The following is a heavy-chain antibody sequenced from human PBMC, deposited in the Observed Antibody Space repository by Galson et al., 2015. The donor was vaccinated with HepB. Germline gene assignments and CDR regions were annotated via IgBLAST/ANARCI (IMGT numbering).Heavy chain of an antibody. CDR3: AKGTYYYGSGSSFDY. Sequence: SLRLSCAASGFTFSSYAMSWVRQAPGKGLEWVSAISDSGGSTYYADSVKGRFTISRDNSKNTLYLQLNNLRAEDTAVYFCAKGTYYYGSGSSFDYWGQGTLVTVSS. CDR2: ISDSGGST. D-gene: IGHD3-10*01. V-gene: IGHV3-23*01. CDR1: GFTFSSYA. J-gene: IGHJ4*02.